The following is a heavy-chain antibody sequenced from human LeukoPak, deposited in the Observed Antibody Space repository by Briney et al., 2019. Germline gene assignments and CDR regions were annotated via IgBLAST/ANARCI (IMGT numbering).Heavy chain of an antibody. D-gene: IGHD6-6*01. CDR3: ARGGPFPSSSSSREYYLDY. CDR2: RSIYNGNT. V-gene: IGHV1-18*01. Sequence: ASVKVSCXASGYAFINYGISWVRQAPGQGLEWMGWRSIYNGNTDYKLQGRVTMTTDTLTSTAYMEVRSLRSDDTAVYYCARGGPFPSSSSSREYYLDYWGRGTLVTVSS. CDR1: GYAFINYG. J-gene: IGHJ4*02.